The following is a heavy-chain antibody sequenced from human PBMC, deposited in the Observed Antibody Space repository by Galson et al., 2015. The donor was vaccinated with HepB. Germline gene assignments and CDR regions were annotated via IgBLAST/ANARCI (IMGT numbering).Heavy chain of an antibody. V-gene: IGHV3-23*01. D-gene: IGHD5-24*01. CDR1: GFTFSSHP. CDR3: ATSRDGHNFALRSRFDY. Sequence: SLILSCAASGFTFSSHPMSWVRQAPGKGLEWVSTITGIADAIYYADSVKGRFTISRDNSKNTLFLQMNSLRAGDTAVYYCATSRDGHNFALRSRFDYWGQGILVAVSS. J-gene: IGHJ4*02. CDR2: ITGIADAI.